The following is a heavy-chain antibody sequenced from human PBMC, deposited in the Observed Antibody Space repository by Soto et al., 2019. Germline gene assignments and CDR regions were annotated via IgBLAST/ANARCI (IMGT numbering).Heavy chain of an antibody. Sequence: QITLKESGPTLVKPTQPLTLTCTLSGFSLTTSEVGVGWIRQPPGKALEWLALIYWDDDESYNPSLENRLIITKDASKNQVVLSMTHMDPVDTATYYCAHRRRGSGSYSFVYWGQGTLVIVSS. D-gene: IGHD3-10*01. CDR2: IYWDDDE. CDR1: GFSLTTSEVG. J-gene: IGHJ4*02. CDR3: AHRRRGSGSYSFVY. V-gene: IGHV2-5*02.